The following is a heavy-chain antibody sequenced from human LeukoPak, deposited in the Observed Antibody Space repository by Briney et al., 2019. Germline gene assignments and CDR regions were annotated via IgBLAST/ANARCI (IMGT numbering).Heavy chain of an antibody. CDR1: VGSISSYY. V-gene: IGHV4-4*07. D-gene: IGHD5-18*01. CDR3: AREVPSTREYSYGPDAFDI. Sequence: SETLSLTCTVSVGSISSYYWSWIRQPAGKGLEWIGRIYTSGSTNYNPSLKSRVTMSVDTSKNQFSLKLSSVTAADTAVYYCAREVPSTREYSYGPDAFDIWGQGTMVTVSS. J-gene: IGHJ3*02. CDR2: IYTSGST.